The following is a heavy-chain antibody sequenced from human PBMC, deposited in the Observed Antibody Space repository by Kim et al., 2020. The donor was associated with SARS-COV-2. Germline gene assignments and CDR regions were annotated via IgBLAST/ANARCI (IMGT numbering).Heavy chain of an antibody. Sequence: GGSLRLSCEASGFIFRDFNMNWVRLAPGKGLECVASISGTGVYINYADSVKGRFSVSRDNGKNSLYLHMDSLRSEDTAMYFCAREWSYGSGSYYPDAFDFWGKGSMVAVSS. D-gene: IGHD3-10*01. CDR2: ISGTGVYI. CDR1: GFIFRDFN. V-gene: IGHV3-21*01. CDR3: AREWSYGSGSYYPDAFDF. J-gene: IGHJ3*01.